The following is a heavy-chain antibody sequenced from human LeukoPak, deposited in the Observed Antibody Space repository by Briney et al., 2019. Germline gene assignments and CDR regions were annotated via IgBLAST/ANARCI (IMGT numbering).Heavy chain of an antibody. V-gene: IGHV4-30-2*01. CDR1: GGSISSGGYS. D-gene: IGHD3-10*01. CDR3: ARLPSRGFGESKKYYYYYYGMDV. J-gene: IGHJ6*02. CDR2: IYHSGST. Sequence: SETLSLTCAVSGGSISSGGYSWSWIRQPPGKGLEWIGYIYHSGSTYYNPSLKSRVTISVDRSKNQFSLKLSSVTAADTAVYYCARLPSRGFGESKKYYYYYYGMDVWGQGTTVTVSS.